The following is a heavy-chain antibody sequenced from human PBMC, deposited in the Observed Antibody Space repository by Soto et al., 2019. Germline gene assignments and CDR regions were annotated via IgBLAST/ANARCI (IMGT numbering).Heavy chain of an antibody. CDR2: IKQDGSQN. J-gene: IGHJ4*02. CDR1: GFPFSNYW. V-gene: IGHV3-7*01. Sequence: PGGSLRLSCAASGFPFSNYWMSWVRQAPGKGLEWVANIKQDGSQNYYVDSVKGRFTTSRDNTKNSFYLQMNSLRAEDTAVYYCARDHINGWKVDYWGRETLVTAS. D-gene: IGHD6-19*01. CDR3: ARDHINGWKVDY.